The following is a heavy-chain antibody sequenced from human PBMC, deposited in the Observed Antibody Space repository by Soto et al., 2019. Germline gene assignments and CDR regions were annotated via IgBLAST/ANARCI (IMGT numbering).Heavy chain of an antibody. V-gene: IGHV3-21*01. CDR2: ISSSSSYI. J-gene: IGHJ3*02. Sequence: PGGSLRLSCAASGFTFSSYIMNWVRQSPGKGLEWVSSISSSSSYIYYADSVKGRFTISRDNAKNSLYLQMNSLRAEDTAVYYCARSLRFLEWLLYFDAFDIWGQGTMVTVSS. D-gene: IGHD3-3*01. CDR3: ARSLRFLEWLLYFDAFDI. CDR1: GFTFSSYI.